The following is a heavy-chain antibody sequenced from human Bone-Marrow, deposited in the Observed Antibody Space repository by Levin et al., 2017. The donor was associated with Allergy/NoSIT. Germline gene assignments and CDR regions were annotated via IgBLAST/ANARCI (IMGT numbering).Heavy chain of an antibody. CDR2: SGWSSGSI. Sequence: SLKISCEASGFTFADYAIHWVRQPPGKGLEWVSGSGWSSGSIGYADSVKGRFTISRDNAKHSLYLQMTTLRPEDTAVYFCTKDRRDYYHGMEVWGQGATVIVSS. J-gene: IGHJ6*02. CDR3: TKDRRDYYHGMEV. V-gene: IGHV3-9*01. CDR1: GFTFADYA.